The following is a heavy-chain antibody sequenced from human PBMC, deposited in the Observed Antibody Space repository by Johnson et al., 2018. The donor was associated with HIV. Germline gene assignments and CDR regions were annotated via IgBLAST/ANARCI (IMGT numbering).Heavy chain of an antibody. V-gene: IGHV3-20*04. CDR3: ARAGRSSDAFDI. D-gene: IGHD6-6*01. Sequence: VQLVESGGGVVQPGRSLRLSCAASGFTFDDYGLSWVRQAPGKGLEWVSGINWNGGNTGYADSVKGRFTISRDNAKNTLYLQMNSLRAEDTAVYYCARAGRSSDAFDIWGQGTMVTVSS. CDR2: INWNGGNT. CDR1: GFTFDDYG. J-gene: IGHJ3*02.